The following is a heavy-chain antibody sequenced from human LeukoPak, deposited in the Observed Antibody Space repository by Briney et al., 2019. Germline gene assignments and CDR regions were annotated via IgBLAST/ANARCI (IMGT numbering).Heavy chain of an antibody. V-gene: IGHV3-30*02. J-gene: IGHJ4*02. Sequence: PGGSLRLSCAASGFTFSSYGMHWVRQAPGKGLEWVAFIRYDGSNKYYADSVKGRFTISRDNSKNTLYLQMNSLRAEDTAVYYVAAAGTEGSILFDYWGQGTLVTVSS. CDR1: GFTFSSYG. D-gene: IGHD6-13*01. CDR2: IRYDGSNK. CDR3: AAAGTEGSILFDY.